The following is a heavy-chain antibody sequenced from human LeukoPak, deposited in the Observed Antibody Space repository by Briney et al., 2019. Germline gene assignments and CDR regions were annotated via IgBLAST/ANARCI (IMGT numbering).Heavy chain of an antibody. Sequence: SETLSLTCTVSGGSISSYYWSWIRQPPGKGLEWIGYIYYSGSTNYNPSLKSRVTISVDTSKNQFSLKLGSVTAADTAVYYCARQAYYYGMDVWGQGTTVTASS. CDR3: ARQAYYYGMDV. J-gene: IGHJ6*02. CDR1: GGSISSYY. CDR2: IYYSGST. V-gene: IGHV4-59*08.